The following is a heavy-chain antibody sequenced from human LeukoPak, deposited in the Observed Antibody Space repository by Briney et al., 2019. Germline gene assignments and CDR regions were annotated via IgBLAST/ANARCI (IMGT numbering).Heavy chain of an antibody. J-gene: IGHJ4*02. CDR1: GFTFSAYA. V-gene: IGHV3-21*01. CDR3: ARQILTTVFGLSFDY. Sequence: PGGSLRLSCTASGFTFSAYAINWVRQAPGKALEWVSCISSDSNYIYYADSVKGRFTISRDNAKNSLYLQMNSLRAEDTAVYYCARQILTTVFGLSFDYWGQGALITVSS. D-gene: IGHD3/OR15-3a*01. CDR2: ISSDSNYI.